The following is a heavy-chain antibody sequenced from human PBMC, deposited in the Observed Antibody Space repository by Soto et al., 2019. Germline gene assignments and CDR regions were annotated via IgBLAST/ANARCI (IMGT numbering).Heavy chain of an antibody. D-gene: IGHD1-1*01. Sequence: VQLVESGGGLVKPGGSLRLSCAASGFTFSDYYMSWIRQAPGKGLEWVSHISSSSSYTNYADSVKGRFTISRDNAKNSLYLQMNSLGVEDTAVYYCARGRNWNPKTYYGMDVWGQGTTVTVSS. CDR1: GFTFSDYY. CDR2: ISSSSSYT. CDR3: ARGRNWNPKTYYGMDV. J-gene: IGHJ6*02. V-gene: IGHV3-11*06.